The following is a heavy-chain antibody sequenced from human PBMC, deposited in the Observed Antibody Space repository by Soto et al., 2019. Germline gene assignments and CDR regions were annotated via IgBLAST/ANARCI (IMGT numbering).Heavy chain of an antibody. CDR1: GFTFSSYG. D-gene: IGHD1-26*01. V-gene: IGHV3-30*18. CDR3: AKASYSGSYLRWFDP. J-gene: IGHJ5*02. Sequence: VGSLRLSCAASGFTFSSYGMHWVRQAPGKGLEWVAVISYDGSNKYYADSVKGRFTISRDNSKNTLYLQMNSLRAEDTAVYYCAKASYSGSYLRWFDPWGQGTLVTVSS. CDR2: ISYDGSNK.